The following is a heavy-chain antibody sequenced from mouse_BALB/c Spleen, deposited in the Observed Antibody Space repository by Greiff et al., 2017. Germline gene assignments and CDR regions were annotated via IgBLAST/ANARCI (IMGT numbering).Heavy chain of an antibody. Sequence: DVKLVESGGGLVKPGGSLKLSCAASGFTFSSYTMSWVRQTPEKRLEWVATISSGGSYTYYPDSVKGRFTISRDNAKNTLYLQMSSLKSEDTAMYYCTRDGATAAMDYWGQGTSVTVSS. CDR2: ISSGGSYT. CDR3: TRDGATAAMDY. J-gene: IGHJ4*01. D-gene: IGHD1-2*01. V-gene: IGHV5-6-4*01. CDR1: GFTFSSYT.